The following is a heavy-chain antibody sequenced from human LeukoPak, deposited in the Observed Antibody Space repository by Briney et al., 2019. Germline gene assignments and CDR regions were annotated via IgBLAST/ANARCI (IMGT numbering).Heavy chain of an antibody. CDR2: ISAYNGNT. J-gene: IGHJ6*03. CDR3: ARVRLYYYGSGSYYGVYYYMDV. V-gene: IGHV1-18*01. CDR1: GYTFTSYG. D-gene: IGHD3-10*01. Sequence: ASVKVSCKASGYTFTSYGISWVRQAPGQGLEWMGWISAYNGNTNYAQKLQGRVTMTTDTSTSTAYMELRSLRSDDTAVYYCARVRLYYYGSGSYYGVYYYMDVWGKGTTVTASS.